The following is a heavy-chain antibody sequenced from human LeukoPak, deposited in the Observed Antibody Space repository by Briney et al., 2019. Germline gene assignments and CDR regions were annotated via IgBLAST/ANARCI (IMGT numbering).Heavy chain of an antibody. V-gene: IGHV3-21*01. D-gene: IGHD6-6*01. CDR3: ARDPSYSASSAAFDY. Sequence: PGGSLRFSCAASGFTFSSYEMNWVRQAPGKGLEWVSSISSSSSYIYYADSVKGRFTISGDNAKNSLYLQMNSLRAEDAAVYFCARDPSYSASSAAFDYWGQGTLVTVSS. CDR2: ISSSSSYI. CDR1: GFTFSSYE. J-gene: IGHJ4*02.